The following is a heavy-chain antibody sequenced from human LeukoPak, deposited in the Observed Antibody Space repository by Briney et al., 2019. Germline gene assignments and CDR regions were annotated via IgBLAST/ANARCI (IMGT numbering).Heavy chain of an antibody. V-gene: IGHV1-24*01. J-gene: IGHJ6*02. Sequence: ASVKVSCKVSGCTLTELSMHWVRQAPGKGLEWMGGFDPEDGETIYAQKFQGRVTMTEDTSTDTAYMELSSLRSEDTAVYYCATIVGEKQQLVKALTVGMDVWGQGTTVTVSS. CDR1: GCTLTELS. CDR2: FDPEDGET. CDR3: ATIVGEKQQLVKALTVGMDV. D-gene: IGHD6-13*01.